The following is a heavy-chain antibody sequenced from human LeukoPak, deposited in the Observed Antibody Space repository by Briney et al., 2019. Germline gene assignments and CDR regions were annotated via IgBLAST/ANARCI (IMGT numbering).Heavy chain of an antibody. CDR3: ARGPRGSAIAVSTFSNFDY. Sequence: KPSETLSLTCAVYGGSFSGYYWSWIRQPPGKGLEWIGEINHSGSTNYNPSLKSRVTISVDTSKNQFPLKLSSVTAADTAVYYCARGPRGSAIAVSTFSNFDYWGQGTLVTVSS. V-gene: IGHV4-34*01. CDR1: GGSFSGYY. J-gene: IGHJ4*02. D-gene: IGHD2-15*01. CDR2: INHSGST.